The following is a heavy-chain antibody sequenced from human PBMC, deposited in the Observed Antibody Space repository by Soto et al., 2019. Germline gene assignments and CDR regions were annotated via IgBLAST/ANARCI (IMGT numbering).Heavy chain of an antibody. Sequence: SETLSLTCAVYGGSFSGYYWSWIRQPPGKGLEWIGEINHSGSTNYNPSLKSRVTISVDTSKNQFSLKLSSVTAADTAVYYCARGPKKGYYDSSGYHNSPFDYWGQGTLVTVS. J-gene: IGHJ4*02. CDR1: GGSFSGYY. D-gene: IGHD3-22*01. CDR3: ARGPKKGYYDSSGYHNSPFDY. V-gene: IGHV4-34*01. CDR2: INHSGST.